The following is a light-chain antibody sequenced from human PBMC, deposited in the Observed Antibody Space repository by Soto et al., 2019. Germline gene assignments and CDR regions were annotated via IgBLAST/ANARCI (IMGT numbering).Light chain of an antibody. CDR1: QSISSN. CDR3: QQNHWIPYT. V-gene: IGKV1-39*01. Sequence: DIQMTQSPSSLSASVGDRVTITCRASQSISSNLTWYQQKPGKAPNLLNYAASSLQSGLPSRFGGSGSGTDSNPTISSLQPEDFANYYCQQNHWIPYTFGQGTKVEIK. J-gene: IGKJ2*01. CDR2: AAS.